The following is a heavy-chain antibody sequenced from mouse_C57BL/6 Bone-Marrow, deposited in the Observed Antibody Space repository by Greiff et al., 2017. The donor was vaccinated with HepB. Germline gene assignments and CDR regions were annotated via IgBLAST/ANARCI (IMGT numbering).Heavy chain of an antibody. CDR3: ARYGRWLLYAMDY. J-gene: IGHJ4*01. CDR2: IDPNSGGT. V-gene: IGHV1-72*01. CDR1: GYTFTSYW. D-gene: IGHD2-3*01. Sequence: QQSCKASGYTFTSYWMHWVKQRPGRGLEWIGRIDPNSGGTKYNEKFKSEATLTVDKPSSTAYMQLSSLTSEDSAVYYCARYGRWLLYAMDYWGQGTSVTVSS.